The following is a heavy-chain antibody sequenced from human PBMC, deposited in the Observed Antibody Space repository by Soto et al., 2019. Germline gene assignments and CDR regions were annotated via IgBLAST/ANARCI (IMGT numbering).Heavy chain of an antibody. CDR3: ARYIVATNDAAFDI. D-gene: IGHD5-12*01. CDR1: GYTFTGYY. CDR2: INPNSGGT. J-gene: IGHJ3*02. Sequence: GASVKVSCKASGYTFTGYYMHWVRQAPGQGLEWMGWINPNSGGTNYAQKFQGWVTMTRDTSISTAYMELSRLRSDDTAVYYCARYIVATNDAAFDIWGQGTMVTVSS. V-gene: IGHV1-2*04.